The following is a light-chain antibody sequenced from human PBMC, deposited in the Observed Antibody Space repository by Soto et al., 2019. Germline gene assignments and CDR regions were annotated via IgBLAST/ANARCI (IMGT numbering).Light chain of an antibody. CDR1: QSVSNS. J-gene: IGKJ4*01. CDR2: DAS. Sequence: EIVLTQSPAALSFSPGERATLSCRASQSVSNSLAWYQQKPGQAPRPLIYDASSKPTDIPARFTGSGSGTDFTLTISGLEPEDFAVYYCQQRSNWPPTFGGGTKVEIK. CDR3: QQRSNWPPT. V-gene: IGKV3-11*01.